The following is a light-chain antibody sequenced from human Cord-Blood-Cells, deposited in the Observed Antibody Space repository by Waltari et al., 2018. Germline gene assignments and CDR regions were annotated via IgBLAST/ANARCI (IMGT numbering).Light chain of an antibody. V-gene: IGKV3-20*01. CDR3: QQYGSSPYT. CDR1: QSVSSN. CDR2: GAS. J-gene: IGKJ2*01. Sequence: EIVMTQSPATLSVSPGERATLSCRASQSVSSNLAWYQQKPGQAPRLLIYGASSRATGIPDRFSGSWSGTDFTLTISRLEPEDFAVYYCQQYGSSPYTFGQGTKLEIK.